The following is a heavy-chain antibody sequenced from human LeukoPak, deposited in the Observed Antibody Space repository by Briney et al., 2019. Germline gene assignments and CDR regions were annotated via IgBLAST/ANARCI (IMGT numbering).Heavy chain of an antibody. CDR3: ARALSDYGSGSPPYYYYGMDV. CDR2: IYHSGST. CDR1: GGSISSGGYS. J-gene: IGHJ6*02. D-gene: IGHD3-10*01. V-gene: IGHV4-30-2*05. Sequence: SETLSLTCAVSGGSISSGGYSWSWIRQPPGKGLEWIGYIYHSGSTYYNPSLKSRVTISVDTSKNQFSLKLSSVTAADTAVYYCARALSDYGSGSPPYYYYGMDVWGQGTTVTVSS.